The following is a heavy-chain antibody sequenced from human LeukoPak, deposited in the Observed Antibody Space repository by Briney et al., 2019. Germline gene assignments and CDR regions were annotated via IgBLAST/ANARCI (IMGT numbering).Heavy chain of an antibody. CDR2: IYSDGTT. CDR1: GFTVSRNY. J-gene: IGHJ4*02. D-gene: IGHD5-18*01. Sequence: GGSLRLSCAASGFTVSRNYMSWVRQAPGKGLEWVSLIYSDGTTYYADFLKGRFTISRDNSKNTLYLQMNSLRAEDTAVYYCARELGTGMVYFDCWGQGTLVTVSS. CDR3: ARELGTGMVYFDC. V-gene: IGHV3-53*01.